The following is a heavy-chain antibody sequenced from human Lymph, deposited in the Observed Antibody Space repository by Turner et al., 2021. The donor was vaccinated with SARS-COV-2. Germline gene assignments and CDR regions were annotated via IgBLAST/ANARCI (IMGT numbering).Heavy chain of an antibody. CDR1: GNTVSRNY. CDR2: IYSGGSS. CDR3: ARDLDTAGGMDV. D-gene: IGHD5-18*01. Sequence: EVQQVQSGGGLVQPGGSVRLYCAASGNTVSRNYRSWVRQAPWKGLEWVSVIYSGGSSYYSDSVKGRFTISRHNSKNTLYLQKNSLRSDDTAVYYCARDLDTAGGMDVWGQGTTVTVSS. V-gene: IGHV3-53*04. J-gene: IGHJ6*02.